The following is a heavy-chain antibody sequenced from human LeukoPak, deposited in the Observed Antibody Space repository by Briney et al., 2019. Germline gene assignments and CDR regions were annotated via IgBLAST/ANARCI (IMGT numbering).Heavy chain of an antibody. CDR3: ARDPSVNNAIGYNWFDH. J-gene: IGHJ5*02. D-gene: IGHD2/OR15-2a*01. Sequence: PEGSLRLSCAASGFGFSSHWMHWVRQAPGKGLVWVSRSNSDGSVRNYADSVEGRFIISRDNAKNTLYLQMNNLGVEDTAVYFCARDPSVNNAIGYNWFDHWGQGALVTVSS. V-gene: IGHV3-74*01. CDR2: SNSDGSVR. CDR1: GFGFSSHW.